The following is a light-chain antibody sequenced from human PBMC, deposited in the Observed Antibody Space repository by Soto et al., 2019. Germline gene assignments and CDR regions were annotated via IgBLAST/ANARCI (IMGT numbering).Light chain of an antibody. CDR1: QSLNNY. Sequence: DTQMAHNLSNVPGSVRESSTLTCRASQSLNNYLAWYQQKPGKAPKLLIYDASTLERGVPSRFSCTGSGTEFTLIISRLQPDDFATHYCQQYHRSSITFGQGTKVDNK. CDR3: QQYHRSSIT. V-gene: IGKV1-5*01. J-gene: IGKJ1*01. CDR2: DAS.